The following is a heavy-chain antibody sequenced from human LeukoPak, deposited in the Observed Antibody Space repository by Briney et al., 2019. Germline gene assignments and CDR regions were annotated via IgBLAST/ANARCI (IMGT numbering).Heavy chain of an antibody. J-gene: IGHJ4*02. CDR3: ARDFVGATEGY. Sequence: GGSLRLSCAASGFTFSSYSTNWVRQAPGKGLEWVSSISSSSSYIYYADSVKGRFTISRDNAKNSLYLQMNSLRAEDTAVYYCARDFVGATEGYWGQGTLVTVSS. V-gene: IGHV3-21*01. D-gene: IGHD1-26*01. CDR2: ISSSSSYI. CDR1: GFTFSSYS.